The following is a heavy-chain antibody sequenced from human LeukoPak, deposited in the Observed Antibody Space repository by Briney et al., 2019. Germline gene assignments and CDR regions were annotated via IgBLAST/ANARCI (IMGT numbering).Heavy chain of an antibody. CDR1: GYTFTSYY. Sequence: ASVQVSCQASGYTFTSYYLHWVRQAPGQGLEWMGLINPNGDTNYAQKFQGRVTMTRDTSTSTVYMELSSLRSEDTAVYYCARAAGDTYGYRYYSDYWGQGTLVSVSS. V-gene: IGHV1-46*01. CDR2: INPNGDT. D-gene: IGHD5-18*01. CDR3: ARAAGDTYGYRYYSDY. J-gene: IGHJ4*02.